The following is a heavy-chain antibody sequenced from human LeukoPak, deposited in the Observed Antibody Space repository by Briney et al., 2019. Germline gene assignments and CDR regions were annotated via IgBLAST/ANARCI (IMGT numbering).Heavy chain of an antibody. CDR3: ARFLRENYDFVGGSYRYIYDS. Sequence: ASVKVSCKTSGYTFINYGISWVRQAPGQGLEWMGWITTYNGNTKYAQKFQGRVTMTRDTSTSTAYLDLKNLRSDDTAVYYCARFLRENYDFVGGSYRYIYDSWGQGTLVTVSS. CDR1: GYTFINYG. CDR2: ITTYNGNT. D-gene: IGHD3-16*02. J-gene: IGHJ5*01. V-gene: IGHV1-18*01.